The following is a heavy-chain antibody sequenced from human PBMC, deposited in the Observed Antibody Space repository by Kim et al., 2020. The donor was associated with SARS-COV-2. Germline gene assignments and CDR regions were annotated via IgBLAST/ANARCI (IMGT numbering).Heavy chain of an antibody. V-gene: IGHV1-2*02. CDR3: ARAGGHCGSTSCYREYWFDP. CDR2: INPNSGGT. J-gene: IGHJ5*02. CDR1: GYTFTGYY. Sequence: ASVKVSCKASGYTFTGYYINWVRQAPGQGLEWMGWINPNSGGTKYAQKFQGRVTMTRDTSISTAHMELNKLRSDDTAVYYCARAGGHCGSTSCYREYWFDPWGQGTLVTVSS. D-gene: IGHD2-2*01.